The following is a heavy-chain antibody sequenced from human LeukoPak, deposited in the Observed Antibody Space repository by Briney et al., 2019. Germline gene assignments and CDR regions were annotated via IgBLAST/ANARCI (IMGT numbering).Heavy chain of an antibody. D-gene: IGHD3-22*01. CDR3: ARGRYYYDSSGYYSFGPYYYYYMDV. V-gene: IGHV4-59*12. CDR1: GGSISSYY. Sequence: SETLSLTCTVSGGSISSYYWTWIRQPPGKGLEWIGYIYYSGSTNYNPSLKSRVTISVDTSKNQFSLKLSSVTAADTAVYYCARGRYYYDSSGYYSFGPYYYYYMDVWGKGTTVTVSS. J-gene: IGHJ6*03. CDR2: IYYSGST.